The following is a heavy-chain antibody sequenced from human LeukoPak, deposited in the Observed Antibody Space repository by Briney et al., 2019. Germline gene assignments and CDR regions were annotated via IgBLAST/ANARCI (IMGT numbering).Heavy chain of an antibody. CDR3: ARSSQGDSRVFDC. V-gene: IGHV4-34*01. CDR1: GGSFSGYY. J-gene: IGHJ4*02. CDR2: INHSGST. Sequence: SETLSLTCAVYGGSFSGYYWSWIRQPPGKGLEWIGEINHSGSTNYNPSLKSRVTISVDTSKNQFSLQLNSVTPEDTAVYYCARSSQGDSRVFDCWGQGILVTVSS. D-gene: IGHD2-21*02.